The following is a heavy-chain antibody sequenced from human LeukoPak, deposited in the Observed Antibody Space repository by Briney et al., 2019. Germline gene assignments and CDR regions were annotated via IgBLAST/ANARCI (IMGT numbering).Heavy chain of an antibody. CDR2: IIPIFGTA. D-gene: IGHD5-24*01. CDR1: GGTLSSYA. J-gene: IGHJ4*02. Sequence: ASVKVSCKASGGTLSSYAISWGRQAPGQGLEWMGRIIPIFGTANYAQKFQGRVTITTDESTSTAYMELSSLRSEDTAVFYCATSLGRDGYTDDYWGQGTLVTVSS. V-gene: IGHV1-69*05. CDR3: ATSLGRDGYTDDY.